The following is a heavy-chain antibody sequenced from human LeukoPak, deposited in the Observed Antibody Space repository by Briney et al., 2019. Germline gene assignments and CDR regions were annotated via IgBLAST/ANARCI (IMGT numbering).Heavy chain of an antibody. CDR1: GGSFSGYY. V-gene: IGHV4-34*01. J-gene: IGHJ4*02. Sequence: PSETLSLTCAVYGGSFSGYYWTWLRQPPGKGLEGIGEMNHSGSANYNPSLKSRVTISVDTSKNQFSLKLRSVTAADTAVYYCGRVTGYMIEDYFDYWGQGTLVTVSS. D-gene: IGHD3-22*01. CDR2: MNHSGSA. CDR3: GRVTGYMIEDYFDY.